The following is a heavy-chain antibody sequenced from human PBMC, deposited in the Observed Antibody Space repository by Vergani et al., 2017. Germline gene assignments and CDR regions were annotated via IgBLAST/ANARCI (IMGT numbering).Heavy chain of an antibody. V-gene: IGHV1-69*12. D-gene: IGHD6-13*01. CDR2: IIPIFGTA. CDR3: ARARYSSSWYYYYGLDV. Sequence: QVQLVQSGAEVKKPGSSVKVSCKASGGTFSSYAISWVRQAPGQGLEWMGGIIPIFGTAHYAQKFQGRVTITADESTSTAYMELSNLRSEDTAVYYCARARYSSSWYYYYGLDVWGQGTTVTVSS. CDR1: GGTFSSYA. J-gene: IGHJ6*02.